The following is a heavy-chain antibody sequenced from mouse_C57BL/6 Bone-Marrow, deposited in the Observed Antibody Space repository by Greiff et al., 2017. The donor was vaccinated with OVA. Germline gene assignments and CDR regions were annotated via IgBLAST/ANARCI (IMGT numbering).Heavy chain of an antibody. V-gene: IGHV10-1*01. Sequence: GGGLVQPKGSLKLSCAASGFSFNTYAMNWVRQAPGKGLEWVARIRSKSNNYATYYADSVKDRFTISRDDSESMLYLQMNNLKTEDTAMYYCVRHEGFYAMDYWGQGTSVTVSS. CDR3: VRHEGFYAMDY. CDR2: IRSKSNNYAT. J-gene: IGHJ4*01. CDR1: GFSFNTYA.